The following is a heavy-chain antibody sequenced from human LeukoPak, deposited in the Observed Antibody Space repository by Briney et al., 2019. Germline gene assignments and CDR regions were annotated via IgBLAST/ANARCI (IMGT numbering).Heavy chain of an antibody. CDR3: ARERYGPKHFDY. D-gene: IGHD1-14*01. CDR2: ISAYNGNT. CDR1: GYTFTSYG. V-gene: IGHV1-18*01. Sequence: ASVKVSCKASGYTFTSYGIIWVRQAPGQGLEWMGWISAYNGNTNYAQKLQGRVTMTTDTSTSTAYMELRSLRSDDTAVYYCARERYGPKHFDYWGQGTLVTVSS. J-gene: IGHJ4*02.